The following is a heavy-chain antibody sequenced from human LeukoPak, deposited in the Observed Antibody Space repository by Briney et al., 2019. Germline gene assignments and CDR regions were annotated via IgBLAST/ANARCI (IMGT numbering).Heavy chain of an antibody. CDR1: GYSISSGYY. V-gene: IGHV4-38-2*02. CDR3: ARSSEGRYYYDSSGFSYYYYYMDV. D-gene: IGHD3-22*01. CDR2: IYYSGST. Sequence: SETLSLTCTVSGYSISSGYYWGWIRPPPGKGLEWIGYIYYSGSTYYNPSLRSRVTISVDTSKNQFSLKLSSVTAADTAVYYCARSSEGRYYYDSSGFSYYYYYMDVWGKGTTVTISS. J-gene: IGHJ6*03.